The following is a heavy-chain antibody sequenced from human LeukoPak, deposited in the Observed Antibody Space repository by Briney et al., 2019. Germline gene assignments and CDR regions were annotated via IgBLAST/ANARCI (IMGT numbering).Heavy chain of an antibody. CDR2: IGVRSGDL. D-gene: IGHD5-12*01. V-gene: IGHV3-23*01. J-gene: IGHJ4*02. CDR1: GFTFSNSA. CDR3: ARRYSMVPFDF. Sequence: GGSLRLSCVASGFTFSNSAMSWVRQSPGKGLEWVSSIGVRSGDLIYADSVKGRVTISRDNSKNTVHLQMNSLRGDDTAVYYCARRYSMVPFDFWGQGILVTVSS.